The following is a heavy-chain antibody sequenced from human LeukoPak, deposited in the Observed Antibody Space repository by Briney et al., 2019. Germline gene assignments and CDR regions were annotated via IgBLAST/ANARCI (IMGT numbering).Heavy chain of an antibody. D-gene: IGHD2-21*02. CDR1: GFTFSSYW. CDR2: IKQDGSEK. CDR3: ARAPQLAYCGGDCYSPYFDY. V-gene: IGHV3-7*01. J-gene: IGHJ4*02. Sequence: GGSLRLSCAASGFTFSSYWMSWVRQAPGKGLEWVANIKQDGSEKYYVDSVKGRFTISRDNAKNSLYLQMNSLRAEDTAVYYCARAPQLAYCGGDCYSPYFDYWGQGTLVTVSS.